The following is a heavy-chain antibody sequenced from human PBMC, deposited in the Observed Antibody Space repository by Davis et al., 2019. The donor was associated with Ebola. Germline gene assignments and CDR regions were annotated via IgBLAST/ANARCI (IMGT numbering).Heavy chain of an antibody. D-gene: IGHD4-17*01. J-gene: IGHJ6*02. CDR3: ARGAPDYGDYVNYYGMDV. Sequence: ASVKVSCKASGYTFTSYYMHWVRQAPGQGLEWMGIINPSGGSTSYAQKFQGRVTLTRDTSTSTVYMELSSLRSEDTAVYYCARGAPDYGDYVNYYGMDVWGQGTTVTVSS. V-gene: IGHV1-46*01. CDR1: GYTFTSYY. CDR2: INPSGGST.